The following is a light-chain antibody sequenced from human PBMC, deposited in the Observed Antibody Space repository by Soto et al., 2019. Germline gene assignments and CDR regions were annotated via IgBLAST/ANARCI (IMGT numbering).Light chain of an antibody. J-gene: IGKJ2*01. CDR1: HSIDTW. V-gene: IGKV1-5*01. CDR2: DAS. CDR3: HLYKSYTPYT. Sequence: DIQMTQSPSALSASLGDRVTITCRASHSIDTWLAWYQQRPGKAPNLLIYDASSLASGVPSRFSGGGSGTEFTLTISNLQPDDFGTYYCHLYKSYTPYTIGQGTKVEIK.